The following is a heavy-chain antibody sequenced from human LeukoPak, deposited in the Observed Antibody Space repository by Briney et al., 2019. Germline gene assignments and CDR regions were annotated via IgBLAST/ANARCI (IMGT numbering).Heavy chain of an antibody. Sequence: GSLRLSCAASGFTFSSYSMNWVRQAPGKGLEWVSSISSSSSYIYYADSVKGRFTISRDNAKNSLYLQMNSLRAEDTALYYCARVPTYSSSWYRGYWYFDLWGRGTLVTVSS. J-gene: IGHJ2*01. CDR1: GFTFSSYS. D-gene: IGHD6-13*01. CDR3: ARVPTYSSSWYRGYWYFDL. CDR2: ISSSSSYI. V-gene: IGHV3-21*04.